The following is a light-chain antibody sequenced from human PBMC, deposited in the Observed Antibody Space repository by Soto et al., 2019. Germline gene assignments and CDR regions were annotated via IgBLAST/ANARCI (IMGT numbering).Light chain of an antibody. J-gene: IGKJ1*01. CDR1: QSVSNF. V-gene: IGKV1-39*01. CDR2: AAS. Sequence: DIPMTQSPSSLSASVGDRVTITCRASQSVSNFLNWYQQKPGRAPKLLSYAASSLQSGVPSRFSASGSGTDFTLTISSLQPEDFATYYCQQSYTTPRTFGQGTKVEVK. CDR3: QQSYTTPRT.